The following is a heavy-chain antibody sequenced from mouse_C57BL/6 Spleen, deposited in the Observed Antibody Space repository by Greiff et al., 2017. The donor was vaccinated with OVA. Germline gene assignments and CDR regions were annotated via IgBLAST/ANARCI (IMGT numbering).Heavy chain of an antibody. V-gene: IGHV1-69*01. CDR2: IDPSDSYT. Sequence: VQLQQPGAELVMPGASVKLSCKASGYTFTSYWMHWVKQRPGQGLEWIGEIDPSDSYTNYNQKFKGKSTLTVDKSSSTAYMQLSSLTSEDSAVYYCARGFTVHYFDYWGQGTTLTVSS. D-gene: IGHD1-1*01. CDR1: GYTFTSYW. J-gene: IGHJ2*01. CDR3: ARGFTVHYFDY.